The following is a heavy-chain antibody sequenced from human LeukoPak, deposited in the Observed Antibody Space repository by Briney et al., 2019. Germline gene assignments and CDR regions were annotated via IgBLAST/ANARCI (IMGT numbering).Heavy chain of an antibody. CDR2: IYYSGST. Sequence: SETLSLTCAVSGGSISNYYWSWIRQPPGKGLEWIGYIYYSGSTNYNPSLKSRITISVDTSKNQFSLMLSSVTTADTAMYYCARYATSSGYFDYWGQGTLVTVSS. V-gene: IGHV4-59*01. CDR3: ARYATSSGYFDY. D-gene: IGHD2-2*01. CDR1: GGSISNYY. J-gene: IGHJ4*02.